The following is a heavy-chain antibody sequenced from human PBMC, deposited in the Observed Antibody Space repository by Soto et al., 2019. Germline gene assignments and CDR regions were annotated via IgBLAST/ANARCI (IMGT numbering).Heavy chain of an antibody. J-gene: IGHJ4*02. D-gene: IGHD2-2*01. V-gene: IGHV4-59*01. CDR3: ARDSRDRNFDY. Sequence: SETLSLTCTVSGGSISSYYWSWIRQPPGKGLEWIGYIYYSGSTNYNPSLKSRVTISVDTSKNQFSLKLSSVTAADTAVYYCARDSRDRNFDYWGQGTLVTVSS. CDR1: GGSISSYY. CDR2: IYYSGST.